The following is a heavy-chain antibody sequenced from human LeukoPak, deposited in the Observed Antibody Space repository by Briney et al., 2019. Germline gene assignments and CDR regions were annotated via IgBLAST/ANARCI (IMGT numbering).Heavy chain of an antibody. Sequence: ASVKVSCKASGGTFSSYAISWVRQAPGQGLEWMGGIIPIFGTANYAQKFQGRVTITADESTSTAYMELSSLRSEDTAVYYCARGGPYDILTGYYDYWGQGTLVTVSS. CDR1: GGTFSSYA. CDR2: IIPIFGTA. J-gene: IGHJ4*02. V-gene: IGHV1-69*13. CDR3: ARGGPYDILTGYYDY. D-gene: IGHD3-9*01.